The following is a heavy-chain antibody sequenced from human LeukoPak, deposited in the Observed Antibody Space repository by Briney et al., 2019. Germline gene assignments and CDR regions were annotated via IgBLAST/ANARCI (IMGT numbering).Heavy chain of an antibody. D-gene: IGHD3-9*01. CDR1: GGSFSGYY. V-gene: IGHV4-34*01. CDR2: INHSGST. J-gene: IGHJ5*02. Sequence: SSETLSLTCAVYGGSFSGYYWSWLRQPPGKGLEWIGEINHSGSTNYNPSLKSRVTISVDTSKNQFSLKLSSVTAADTAVYYCARGSAVLRYFDWLFHHNWFDPWGQGTLVTVSS. CDR3: ARGSAVLRYFDWLFHHNWFDP.